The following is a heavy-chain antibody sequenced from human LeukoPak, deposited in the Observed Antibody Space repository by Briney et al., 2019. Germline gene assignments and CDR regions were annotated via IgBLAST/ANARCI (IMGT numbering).Heavy chain of an antibody. CDR2: IYHSGST. D-gene: IGHD7-27*01. Sequence: SGTLSLTCAVSGGSISSTNWWSWVRQPPGKGLEWIGEIYHSGSTNYNPSLKSRVTISVDTSKNHFSLNLSSVTAADTALYYCARVGNGNFDYWGQGTLVTVSS. J-gene: IGHJ4*02. CDR1: GGSISSTNW. V-gene: IGHV4-4*02. CDR3: ARVGNGNFDY.